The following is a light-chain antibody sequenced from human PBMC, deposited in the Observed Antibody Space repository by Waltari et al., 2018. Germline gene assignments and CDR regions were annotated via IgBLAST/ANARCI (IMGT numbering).Light chain of an antibody. CDR2: AAS. CDR1: QSVINNY. Sequence: EIVLTQSPGTLSLSPGERATLSCRASQSVINNYLAWYQQKPGQAPSLLIYAASRRDVGVPDRFGGSGSGTDFTLTISRLEPEDFAIFYCQQYGVSPYTFGQGTKLEV. J-gene: IGKJ2*01. CDR3: QQYGVSPYT. V-gene: IGKV3-20*01.